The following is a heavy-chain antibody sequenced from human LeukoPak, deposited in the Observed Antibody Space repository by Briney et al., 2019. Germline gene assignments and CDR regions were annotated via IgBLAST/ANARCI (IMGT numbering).Heavy chain of an antibody. D-gene: IGHD2-21*02. CDR2: IYPGDSDT. CDR1: GYSFTSYW. Sequence: GESLKISCKGSGYSFTSYWIGWVRQMPGKGLEWMWIIYPGDSDTRYSPSFQGQVTISADKSISTAYLQWSSLKASDTAMYYCARLAYCGGDCYSASPDYWGQGTLVTVSS. J-gene: IGHJ4*02. CDR3: ARLAYCGGDCYSASPDY. V-gene: IGHV5-51*01.